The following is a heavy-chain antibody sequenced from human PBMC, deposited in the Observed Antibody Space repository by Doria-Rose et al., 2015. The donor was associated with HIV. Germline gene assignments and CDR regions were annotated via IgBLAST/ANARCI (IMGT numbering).Heavy chain of an antibody. J-gene: IGHJ4*02. V-gene: IGHV2-26*01. CDR3: ARIKSSRWYHKYYFDF. CDR1: GVSLSSPGMG. CDR2: IFSDDER. D-gene: IGHD6-13*01. Sequence: QVTLKESGPVLVKPTETLTLTCTVSGVSLSSPGMGVSWIRQPPGKALEWLGKIFSDDERSYNTSLKSRLTISRGTSKSQVVLTMTDMDPVDTATYYCARIKSSRWYHKYYFDFWGQGTLVIVSA.